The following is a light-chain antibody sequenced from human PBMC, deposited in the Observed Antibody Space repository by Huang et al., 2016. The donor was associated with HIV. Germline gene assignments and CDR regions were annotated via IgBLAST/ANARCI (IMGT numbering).Light chain of an antibody. J-gene: IGKJ1*01. CDR2: AAS. Sequence: DIQMTQSPSSLSASIGDRITISCRASQDIDAYLAWYKHKPGNVPNLLIYAASTLQSGVPSRFSGSGSWTNFTLTIGSLQPEDVGSYYCQKYNDVPRTFGHGTKVEIK. V-gene: IGKV1-27*01. CDR1: QDIDAY. CDR3: QKYNDVPRT.